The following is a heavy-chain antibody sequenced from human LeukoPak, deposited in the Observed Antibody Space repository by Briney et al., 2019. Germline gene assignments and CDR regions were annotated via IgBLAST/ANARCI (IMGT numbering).Heavy chain of an antibody. D-gene: IGHD2-15*01. CDR2: INHSGST. CDR3: ARVDGSCSGGSCPSGNWFDP. J-gene: IGHJ5*02. CDR1: GGSFSGYY. Sequence: PSETLSLTCAVYGGSFSGYYWSWIRQPPGKGLEWIGEINHSGSTNYNPSLKSRVTISVDTSKNQFSLKLSSVTAADTAVYYCARVDGSCSGGSCPSGNWFDPWGQGTLVTVSS. V-gene: IGHV4-34*01.